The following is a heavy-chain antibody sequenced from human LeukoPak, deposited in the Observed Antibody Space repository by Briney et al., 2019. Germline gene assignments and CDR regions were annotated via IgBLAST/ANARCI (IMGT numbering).Heavy chain of an antibody. Sequence: PSETLSLTCTVSGGSISSTSYFWSWIRQPPGKGLEWIGYIYYSGSTNYNPSLKSRVTISVGTSKNQFSLKLSSVTAADTAVYYCARANRYDLYFDYWGQGTLVTVSS. CDR2: IYYSGST. CDR1: GGSISSTSYF. D-gene: IGHD5-12*01. V-gene: IGHV4-61*01. J-gene: IGHJ4*02. CDR3: ARANRYDLYFDY.